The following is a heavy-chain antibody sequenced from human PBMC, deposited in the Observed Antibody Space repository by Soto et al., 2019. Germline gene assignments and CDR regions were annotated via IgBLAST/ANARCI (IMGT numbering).Heavy chain of an antibody. V-gene: IGHV3-11*04. CDR3: ARGYDFWSGYPPV. D-gene: IGHD3-3*01. CDR1: GFTFSDYY. Sequence: GGSLRLSCAASGFTFSDYYMFWFRQAPGKGLEWVSYISSTGDVIYYADSVKGRFTISRDNAKNSLCLQMNSLRDEDTAVYYCARGYDFWSGYPPVWGQGTTVTVSS. J-gene: IGHJ6*02. CDR2: ISSTGDVI.